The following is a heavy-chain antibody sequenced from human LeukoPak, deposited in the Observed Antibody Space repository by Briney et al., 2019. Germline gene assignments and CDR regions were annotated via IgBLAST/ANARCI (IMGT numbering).Heavy chain of an antibody. V-gene: IGHV7-4-1*02. CDR1: GYSLTSYA. J-gene: IGHJ6*03. Sequence: ASVKVSCKASGYSLTSYALNWVRQAPRQGFEWMGWINTNTGNPTYAQGFTGRCVFSLDTSVSTAHLQISSLKAEDTAVYFCARGRGASSGSGSHGTTSSYYMDVWGKGTTVTVSS. CDR3: ARGRGASSGSGSHGTTSSYYMDV. D-gene: IGHD3-10*01. CDR2: INTNTGNP.